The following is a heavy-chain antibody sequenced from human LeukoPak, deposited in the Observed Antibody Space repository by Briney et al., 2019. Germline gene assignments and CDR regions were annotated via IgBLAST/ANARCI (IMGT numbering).Heavy chain of an antibody. CDR1: GFTFSSYG. V-gene: IGHV3-33*01. Sequence: HPGGSLRLSCAASGFTFSSYGMHWVRQAPGKGLEWVAVIWYDGSNKYYADSVKGRFTISRDNSKNTLYLQMNSLRAEDTAVYYCARSFRSTWYYFDYWGQGTLVTVSS. D-gene: IGHD6-13*01. J-gene: IGHJ4*02. CDR3: ARSFRSTWYYFDY. CDR2: IWYDGSNK.